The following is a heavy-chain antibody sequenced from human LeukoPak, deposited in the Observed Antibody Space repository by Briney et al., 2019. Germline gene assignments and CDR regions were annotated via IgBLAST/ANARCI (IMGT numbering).Heavy chain of an antibody. CDR3: ARRVISEISIDKGNWLDP. V-gene: IGHV4-59*08. Sequence: SETLSLTCTVSGGSMSSHYYWTWIRQPPGKGLEWIGYIYYSGSFSYNPSLQSRVTISADTSKNQFSLKLSSVTAADTAVYYCARRVISEISIDKGNWLDPWGQGTLVTVSS. CDR1: GGSMSSHYY. D-gene: IGHD3-3*01. CDR2: IYYSGSF. J-gene: IGHJ5*02.